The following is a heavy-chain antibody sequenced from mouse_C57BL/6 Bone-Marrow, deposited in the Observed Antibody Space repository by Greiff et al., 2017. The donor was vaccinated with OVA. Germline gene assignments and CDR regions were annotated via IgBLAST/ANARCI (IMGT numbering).Heavy chain of an antibody. Sequence: EVQLVESGGGLVKPGGSLKLSCAASGFTFSSHAMSWVRQTPEKRLEWVATISDGGSYTYYPDNVKGRFTISRDNAKNNLYRQISHLKTEDTAMYYCARDPYYYGNSPLYYAMDYWGQGTSVTVSS. V-gene: IGHV5-4*01. CDR3: ARDPYYYGNSPLYYAMDY. CDR1: GFTFSSHA. J-gene: IGHJ4*01. D-gene: IGHD1-1*01. CDR2: ISDGGSYT.